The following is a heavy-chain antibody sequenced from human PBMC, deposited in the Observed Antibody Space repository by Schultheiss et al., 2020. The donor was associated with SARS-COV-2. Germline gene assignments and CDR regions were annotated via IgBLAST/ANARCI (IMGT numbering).Heavy chain of an antibody. D-gene: IGHD3-22*01. J-gene: IGHJ4*02. CDR3: ARETAGSSGYYLYYFDY. CDR2: IYYSGST. Sequence: SETLSLTCTVSGGSISSSSYYWGWIRQPPGKGLEWIGSIYYSGSTYYNPSLKSRVTISVDTSKNQFSLKLSSVTAADTAVYYCARETAGSSGYYLYYFDYWGQGTLVTVSS. CDR1: GGSISSSSYY. V-gene: IGHV4-39*07.